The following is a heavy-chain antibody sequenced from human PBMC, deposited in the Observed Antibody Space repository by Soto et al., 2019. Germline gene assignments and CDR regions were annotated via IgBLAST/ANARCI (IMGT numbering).Heavy chain of an antibody. J-gene: IGHJ3*02. D-gene: IGHD4-17*01. CDR3: ARRYGRAFDI. CDR1: GGSISSSSYY. CDR2: IYYSGST. Sequence: SETLSLTCTVSGGSISSSSYYWGWVRQPPGKGLEWIGNIYYSGSTYYNPSLKSRFTISVDTSKSQFSLKLSSVTAADTAVYYCARRYGRAFDIWGQGTMVTVSS. V-gene: IGHV4-39*07.